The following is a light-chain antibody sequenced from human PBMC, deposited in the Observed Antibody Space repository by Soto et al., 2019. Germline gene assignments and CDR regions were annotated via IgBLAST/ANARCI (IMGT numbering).Light chain of an antibody. CDR1: RSDVGGYNY. J-gene: IGLJ2*01. CDR3: SSYPTFRTPHVA. CDR2: DVT. Sequence: QSALAQPASGSGSLCRSITISCTGTRSDVGGYNYASWYQTHPGQAPKILIHDVTNRPSGISARFSGSKSANTASLTISNLRPEDEAHYYCSSYPTFRTPHVAFGGGTKVTVL. V-gene: IGLV2-14*03.